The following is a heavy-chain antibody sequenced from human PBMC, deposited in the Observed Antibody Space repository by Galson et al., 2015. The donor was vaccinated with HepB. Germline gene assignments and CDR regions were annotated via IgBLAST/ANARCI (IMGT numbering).Heavy chain of an antibody. V-gene: IGHV4-39*01. CDR1: GGSTSSSRSY. CDR3: ARQGKVGRGTGEAFDI. J-gene: IGHJ3*02. CDR2: LYYSGFT. D-gene: IGHD1-1*01. Sequence: LSLTCTVSGGSTSSSRSYWGWIRQPPGKGLEWIGCLYYSGFTYYNPSLKSRVTISVDTSKNQFSLRLNSVTAADTAVYYCARQGKVGRGTGEAFDIWGQGTMVTVSS.